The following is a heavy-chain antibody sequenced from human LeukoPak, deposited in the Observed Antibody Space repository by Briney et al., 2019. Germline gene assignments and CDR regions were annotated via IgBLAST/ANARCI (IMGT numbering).Heavy chain of an antibody. D-gene: IGHD2-15*01. CDR3: ARDRGYCSGGSCYNWFDP. V-gene: IGHV4-38-2*02. CDR1: GYSISSGYY. Sequence: SETLSLTCAVSGYSISSGYYWGWIRQPPGKGLEWIGSIYHSGSTYYNPSLKSRVTISVDTSKNQFSLKLSSVTAADTAVYYCARDRGYCSGGSCYNWFDPWGQGTLVTVPS. CDR2: IYHSGST. J-gene: IGHJ5*02.